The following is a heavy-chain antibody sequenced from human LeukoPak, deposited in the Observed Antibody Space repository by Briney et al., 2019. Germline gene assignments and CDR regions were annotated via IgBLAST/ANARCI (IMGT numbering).Heavy chain of an antibody. J-gene: IGHJ1*01. CDR2: IYYSGST. D-gene: IGHD1-26*01. V-gene: IGHV4-39*02. Sequence: SETLSLTCTVSGGSTSSSTYYWGWIRQPPGKGMEWIGSIYYSGSTYYNPSLKSRVTISVDTSKNQFSLKLTSVTATDTAVYYCAREVGATTGSHFQHWGQGTLVTVSS. CDR3: AREVGATTGSHFQH. CDR1: GGSTSSSTYY.